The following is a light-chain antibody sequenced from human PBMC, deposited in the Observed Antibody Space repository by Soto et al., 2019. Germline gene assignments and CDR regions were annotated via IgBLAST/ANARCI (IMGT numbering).Light chain of an antibody. CDR2: DVS. Sequence: VRRQPRSVFGSLGQAVTISCTGTSSDVGGYNYVSWYQQHPGKAPKLMIYDVSKRPSGVPDRFSGSKSGNTASLTISGLQAEDDADYYCCSYAGSYSLVFGTGTKVTVL. V-gene: IGLV2-11*01. J-gene: IGLJ1*01. CDR1: SSDVGGYNY. CDR3: CSYAGSYSLV.